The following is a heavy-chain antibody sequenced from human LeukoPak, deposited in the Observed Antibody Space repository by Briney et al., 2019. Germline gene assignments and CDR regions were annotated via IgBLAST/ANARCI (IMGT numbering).Heavy chain of an antibody. CDR3: ARKGIVVVVAATRANWFDP. V-gene: IGHV4-34*01. CDR2: INHRGST. J-gene: IGHJ5*02. CDR1: GGSFSGYY. Sequence: PSETLSLTCAVYGGSFSGYYWSWIRQPPGKGLEWIGEINHRGSTNYNPSLKSRVTISVDTSKNQFSLKLMSVTAADTAVYYCARKGIVVVVAATRANWFDPWGQGTLVTVSS. D-gene: IGHD2-15*01.